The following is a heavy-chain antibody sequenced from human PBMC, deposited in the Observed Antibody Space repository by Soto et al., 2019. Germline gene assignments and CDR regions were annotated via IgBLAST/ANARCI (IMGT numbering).Heavy chain of an antibody. V-gene: IGHV3-15*01. D-gene: IGHD3-16*02. J-gene: IGHJ4*02. CDR1: GFTFSNAW. Sequence: GGSLRLSCAASGFTFSNAWMSWVRQAPGKGLEWVGRIKSKTDGGTTDYAAPVKGRFTISRDDSKNTLYLQMNSLKTEDTAVYYCTTLFSYDYIWGSYRYRVSYWGQGTLVTVPS. CDR2: IKSKTDGGTT. CDR3: TTLFSYDYIWGSYRYRVSY.